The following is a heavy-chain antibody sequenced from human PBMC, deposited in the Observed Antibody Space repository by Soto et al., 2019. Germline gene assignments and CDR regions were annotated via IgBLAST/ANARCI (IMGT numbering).Heavy chain of an antibody. V-gene: IGHV3-21*01. CDR3: VREGGYAYLPPYYFDY. CDR1: GFILSSYT. Sequence: GALRVFSEASGFILSSYTMNWVRQAPGKGLEWVSSISSSTDYIYYADSVKGRFTVSRDDAKKSLYLEMNSLRAEDTAVYYCVREGGYAYLPPYYFDYWGQGTLVTVSS. D-gene: IGHD5-18*01. CDR2: ISSSTDYI. J-gene: IGHJ4*02.